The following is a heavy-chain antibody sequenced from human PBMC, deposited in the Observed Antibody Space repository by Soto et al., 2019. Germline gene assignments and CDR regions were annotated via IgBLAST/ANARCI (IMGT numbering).Heavy chain of an antibody. Sequence: SETLSLTCTVSGGSISSYYWSWIRQPPGKGLEWIGDINYSGSTNYNPSLKSRVTISADKSISTAYLQWNSLKASDTAMYYCATRVHGDYPGKYYYAMDVWGQGTTVTVSS. CDR1: GGSISSYY. CDR3: ATRVHGDYPGKYYYAMDV. V-gene: IGHV4-59*12. J-gene: IGHJ6*02. D-gene: IGHD2-21*01. CDR2: INYSGST.